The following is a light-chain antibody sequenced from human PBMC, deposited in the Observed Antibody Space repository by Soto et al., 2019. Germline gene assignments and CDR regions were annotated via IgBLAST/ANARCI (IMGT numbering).Light chain of an antibody. Sequence: DIQMTQSPSSLSASVGDRVTITCRASQSISRNLNWYQQKPGTAPKLLMFGASTLQSGVPSRFSGSGSGTDFTLTITSLQPEDFATYYCQQSYNTPPTFGQGTKV. CDR2: GAS. CDR1: QSISRN. CDR3: QQSYNTPPT. V-gene: IGKV1-39*01. J-gene: IGKJ1*01.